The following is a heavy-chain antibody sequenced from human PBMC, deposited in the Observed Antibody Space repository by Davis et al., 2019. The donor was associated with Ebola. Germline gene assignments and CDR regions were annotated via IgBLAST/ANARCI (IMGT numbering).Heavy chain of an antibody. Sequence: ASVKVSCKVSGYSLTELSMHWVRQTPGKGLEWLGGFDPEDGKTVSAQNFQGRVTMTEDPPTDTAYMELRSLSSEDTAVYYCATSPGYNHGFDDWGQGTLVTVSS. V-gene: IGHV1-24*01. CDR1: GYSLTELS. CDR3: ATSPGYNHGFDD. J-gene: IGHJ4*02. CDR2: FDPEDGKT. D-gene: IGHD5-18*01.